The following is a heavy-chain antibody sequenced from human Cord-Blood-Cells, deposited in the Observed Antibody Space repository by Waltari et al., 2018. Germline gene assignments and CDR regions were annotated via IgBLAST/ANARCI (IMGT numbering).Heavy chain of an antibody. J-gene: IGHJ2*01. V-gene: IGHV4-34*01. D-gene: IGHD7-27*01. CDR1: GGSFSGYY. CDR3: ARGPPGGYFDL. CDR2: INHSGST. Sequence: QVQLQQWGAGLLKPSETLSLTCAVYGGSFSGYYWSWIRQPPGKGLEWIGEINHSGSTTYNPSLKSRVTISVDASKNQFSLKLSAVTAAGTAVYYCARGPPGGYFDLWGRGTLVTVSS.